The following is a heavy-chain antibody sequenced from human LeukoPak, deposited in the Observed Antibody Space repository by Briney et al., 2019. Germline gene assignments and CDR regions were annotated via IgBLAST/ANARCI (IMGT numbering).Heavy chain of an antibody. Sequence: SSETLSLTCAVYGGSFSGYYWSWIRQPPGKGLEWIGEINHSGSTNYNPSLKSRVTISVDTSKNQFSLKLSSVTAADTAVYYCARGNYGSGSYYVVDFDYWGRGTLVTVSS. V-gene: IGHV4-34*01. CDR3: ARGNYGSGSYYVVDFDY. D-gene: IGHD3-10*01. CDR2: INHSGST. J-gene: IGHJ4*02. CDR1: GGSFSGYY.